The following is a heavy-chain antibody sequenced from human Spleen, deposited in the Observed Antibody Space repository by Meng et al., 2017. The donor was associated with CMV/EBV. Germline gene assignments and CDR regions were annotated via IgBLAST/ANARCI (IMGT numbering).Heavy chain of an antibody. CDR1: GYTITGYE. D-gene: IGHD1-26*01. CDR3: AKDADNGGSYPIHY. V-gene: IGHV1-2*02. J-gene: IGHJ4*01. CDR2: INTSSGVA. Sequence: KASGYTITGYEIHWVRQAPGQGREWMGWINTSSGVANDASKFGSRVTMTRNMTISTVYMGLPRLRSDDTAVYYCAKDADNGGSYPIHYWGHGTLVTVSS.